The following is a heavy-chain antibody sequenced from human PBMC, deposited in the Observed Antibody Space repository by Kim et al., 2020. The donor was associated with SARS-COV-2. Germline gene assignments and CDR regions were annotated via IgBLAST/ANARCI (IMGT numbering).Heavy chain of an antibody. V-gene: IGHV3-33*08. CDR3: ARSMTTLMYFDY. D-gene: IGHD4-17*01. Sequence: GGSLRLSCAASGFTFSSYGMHWVRQAPGKGLEWVAVIWCDGSNKYYADSVKGRFTISRDNSKNTLYLQMNSLRAEDTAVYYCARSMTTLMYFDYWGQGTLVTVSS. CDR2: IWCDGSNK. CDR1: GFTFSSYG. J-gene: IGHJ4*02.